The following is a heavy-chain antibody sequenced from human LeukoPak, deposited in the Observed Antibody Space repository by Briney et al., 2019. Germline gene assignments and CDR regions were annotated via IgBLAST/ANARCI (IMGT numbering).Heavy chain of an antibody. CDR2: ISGSGGST. D-gene: IGHD6-19*01. CDR3: AKDSSGWPGNYFDY. Sequence: GGSLRLSCAASGFTFISYAMSWVRQAPGKGLEWVSAISGSGGSTYYADSVKGRFTISRDNSKNTLYLQMNSLRAEDTAVYYCAKDSSGWPGNYFDYWGQGTLVTVSS. CDR1: GFTFISYA. V-gene: IGHV3-23*01. J-gene: IGHJ4*02.